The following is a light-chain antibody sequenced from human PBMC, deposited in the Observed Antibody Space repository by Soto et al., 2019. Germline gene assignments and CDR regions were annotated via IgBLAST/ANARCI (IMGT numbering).Light chain of an antibody. J-gene: IGKJ2*01. V-gene: IGKV3-15*01. CDR1: QTVRSD. CDR2: GAS. CDR3: QQNNNWPRT. Sequence: EIVKTQSPATLSVSPGERAILSCRASQTVRSDLAWYQQKPCQAPRRLIYGASTRSTCIPARFSGSGYGTEFTLTISSLQSEDFAVYFCQQNNNWPRTFGQGTKLEIK.